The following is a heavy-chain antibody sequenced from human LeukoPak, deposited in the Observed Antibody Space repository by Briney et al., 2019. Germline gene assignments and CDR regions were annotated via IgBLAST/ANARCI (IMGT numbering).Heavy chain of an antibody. J-gene: IGHJ4*02. D-gene: IGHD4-17*01. V-gene: IGHV3-23*01. CDR2: ISSSGGST. CDR1: GFTFSRFA. Sequence: PGGSLRLSCAASGFTFSRFAMIWVRQAPGKGLEWVSAISSSGGSTYYADSVKGRFTISRDTSKNTLYLRMNSLRAEDTAVYYCAKDPMWGNYGDYILGGDDYWGQGALVTVSS. CDR3: AKDPMWGNYGDYILGGDDY.